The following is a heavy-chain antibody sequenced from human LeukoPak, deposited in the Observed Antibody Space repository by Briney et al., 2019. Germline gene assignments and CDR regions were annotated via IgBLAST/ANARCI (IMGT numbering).Heavy chain of an antibody. D-gene: IGHD4-17*01. V-gene: IGHV4-4*07. Sequence: SETLSLTCTVSGGSISSYYWSWIRQPAGKGLEWIGRIYNSGSTNYNPSLKSRVTMSVDTSKNQFSLNLSPVTAADTAVYYCARDGYGDYGDWYYHYYMDVWGKGTTVTVSS. J-gene: IGHJ6*03. CDR3: ARDGYGDYGDWYYHYYMDV. CDR2: IYNSGST. CDR1: GGSISSYY.